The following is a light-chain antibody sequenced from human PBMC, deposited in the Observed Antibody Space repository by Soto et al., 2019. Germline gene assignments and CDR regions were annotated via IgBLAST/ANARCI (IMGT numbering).Light chain of an antibody. CDR1: QSISSW. V-gene: IGKV1-5*03. J-gene: IGKJ5*01. CDR2: KAS. Sequence: DIQMTQSPSTLCASVGDRVTITCRASQSISSWLAWYQQKPGKAPKLLIYKASSLESGVPSRFSGSGSGTELTLTISSLQPDDFATYYCQQYNSYSITFGQGTRLEIK. CDR3: QQYNSYSIT.